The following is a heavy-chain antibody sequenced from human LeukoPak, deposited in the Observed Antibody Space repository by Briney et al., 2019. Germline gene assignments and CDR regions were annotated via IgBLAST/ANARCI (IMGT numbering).Heavy chain of an antibody. V-gene: IGHV3-7*01. D-gene: IGHD6-13*01. CDR1: GFTFSSYW. CDR2: IKQDGSEK. Sequence: GGSLRLSCTASGFTFSSYWMIWVRQAPGKGLEWVANIKQDGSEKYYVDSVKGRFTISRDNAKHSLYLQMNSLRAEDTAVYYCARDSLGRAATGIAMDYWGQGTLVTVSS. J-gene: IGHJ4*02. CDR3: ARDSLGRAATGIAMDY.